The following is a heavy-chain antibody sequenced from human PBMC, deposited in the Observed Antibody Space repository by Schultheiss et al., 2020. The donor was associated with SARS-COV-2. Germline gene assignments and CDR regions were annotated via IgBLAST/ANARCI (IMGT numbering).Heavy chain of an antibody. CDR2: INHSGST. CDR3: ARDGVITY. D-gene: IGHD3-22*01. Sequence: SETLSLTCTVSGGSISSYYWSWIRQPPGKGLEWIGEINHSGSTNYNPSLKSRVTISVDTSKNQFSLKLSSVTAADTAVYYCARDGVITYWGQGTLVTVSS. CDR1: GGSISSYY. J-gene: IGHJ4*02. V-gene: IGHV4-34*01.